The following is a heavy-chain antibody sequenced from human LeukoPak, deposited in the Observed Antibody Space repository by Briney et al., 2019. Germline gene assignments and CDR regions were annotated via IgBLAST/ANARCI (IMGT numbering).Heavy chain of an antibody. CDR2: ICGIGGST. Sequence: GGSLRVSCAASGFTFSSYAISWVRQAPGKGLEWVSAICGIGGSTYYADSLKGRFTISRDNSKNTLYLQTNSLRAEDTAVYYCAKDHYSSGWYPTPFDYWSQGTLVTV. D-gene: IGHD6-19*01. V-gene: IGHV3-23*01. CDR3: AKDHYSSGWYPTPFDY. CDR1: GFTFSSYA. J-gene: IGHJ4*02.